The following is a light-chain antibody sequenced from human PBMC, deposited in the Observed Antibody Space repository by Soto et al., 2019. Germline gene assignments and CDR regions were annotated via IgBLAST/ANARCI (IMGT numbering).Light chain of an antibody. CDR3: SSYTSSSTLV. CDR1: SSDVGGYNY. CDR2: EVS. Sequence: QSALTQPASVSGSPGQSITITCTGTSSDVGGYNYVSWYQQHPGKAPKLMIYEVSNRPSGVSNRFSGSKSGNTASLTISGLQAEDEADYHCSSYTSSSTLVFGPGTKLTVL. V-gene: IGLV2-14*01. J-gene: IGLJ1*01.